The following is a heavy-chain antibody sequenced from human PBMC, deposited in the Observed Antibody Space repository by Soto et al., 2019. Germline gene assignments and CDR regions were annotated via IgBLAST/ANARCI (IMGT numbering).Heavy chain of an antibody. D-gene: IGHD1-26*01. CDR3: ATMVPAIVGVSLVGPLDY. CDR2: IRWNSDNI. J-gene: IGHJ4*02. Sequence: EVKLVESGGGLVQPGRSLRLSCAASGFRFGDYAIYWVRQAPGKGLEWVSGIRWNSDNIAYADSVTGLFTVSRDKATHSVYVQVNRRRASDTALSYCATMVPAIVGVSLVGPLDYWAQGALGTVSS. CDR1: GFRFGDYA. V-gene: IGHV3-9*01.